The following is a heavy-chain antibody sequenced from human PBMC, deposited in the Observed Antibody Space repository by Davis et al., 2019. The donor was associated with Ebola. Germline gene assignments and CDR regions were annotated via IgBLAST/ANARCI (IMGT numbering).Heavy chain of an antibody. V-gene: IGHV3-73*01. CDR1: GFTFSGSA. CDR2: IRSKANSYAT. CDR3: AKDLFPLSGGSCYLVY. J-gene: IGHJ4*02. Sequence: GESLKISCAASGFTFSGSAMHWVRQASGKGLEWVGRIRSKANSYATAYAASVKGRFTISRDNSKNTLYLQMNSLRAEDTAVYYCAKDLFPLSGGSCYLVYWGQGTLVTVSS. D-gene: IGHD2-15*01.